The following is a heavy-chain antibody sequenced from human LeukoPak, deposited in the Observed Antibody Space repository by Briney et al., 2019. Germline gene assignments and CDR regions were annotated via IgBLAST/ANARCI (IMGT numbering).Heavy chain of an antibody. CDR1: GFTFSTYW. CDR3: ARSREPGRDGDY. Sequence: GGSLRLSCAASGFTFSTYWMHWVRQAPGKGLVWVSRISSDGISTAYADSVKGRFTLSRDNAKNTLYLQMNSLRADDTAVYYCARSREPGRDGDYWGQGTLVTVSS. V-gene: IGHV3-74*01. D-gene: IGHD5-24*01. J-gene: IGHJ4*02. CDR2: ISSDGIST.